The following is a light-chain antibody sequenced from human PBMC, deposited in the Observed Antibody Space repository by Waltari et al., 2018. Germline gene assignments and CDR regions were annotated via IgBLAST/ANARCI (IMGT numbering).Light chain of an antibody. J-gene: IGKJ2*03. CDR3: QQYYSTPDS. CDR2: WAS. V-gene: IGKV4-1*01. Sequence: DIVMTQSPAPLAVSLAERATINCKSSQSVLYSSNNKNYLAWYQQKPGQPPKLLIYWASTRESGVPDRFSGSGSGTDFTLTISSLQAEDVAVYYCQQYYSTPDSFGQGTKLEIK. CDR1: QSVLYSSNNKNY.